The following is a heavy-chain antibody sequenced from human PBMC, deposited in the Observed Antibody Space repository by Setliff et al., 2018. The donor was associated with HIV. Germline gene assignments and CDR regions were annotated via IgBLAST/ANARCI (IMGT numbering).Heavy chain of an antibody. CDR1: GGSISSYY. Sequence: SETLSLTCTVSGGSISSYYWSWIRQPPGKGLEWIGYIYYSGSTNYNPSLKSRVTISVDTSKNQFSLKLSSVTAADTAVYYCARGPAPGVYVAFDIWGQGTMVTVSS. J-gene: IGHJ3*02. D-gene: IGHD3-10*01. CDR3: ARGPAPGVYVAFDI. V-gene: IGHV4-59*01. CDR2: IYYSGST.